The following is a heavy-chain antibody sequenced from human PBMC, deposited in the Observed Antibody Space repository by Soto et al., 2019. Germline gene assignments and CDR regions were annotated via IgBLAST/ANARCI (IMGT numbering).Heavy chain of an antibody. CDR3: AKDGPYGDYSLYC. Sequence: GGSLRLSCAASGFTFSSYAMNWVRQTPGKGLEWVSAINDSGGSTYYADSVKGRFTISRDNSKNTLYLQMNSLRAEDTAVYYCAKDGPYGDYSLYCWGQGTLVTVSS. V-gene: IGHV3-23*01. CDR2: INDSGGST. CDR1: GFTFSSYA. D-gene: IGHD4-17*01. J-gene: IGHJ4*02.